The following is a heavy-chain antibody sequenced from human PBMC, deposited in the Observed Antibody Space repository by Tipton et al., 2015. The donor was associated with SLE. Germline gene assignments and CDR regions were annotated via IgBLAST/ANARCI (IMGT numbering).Heavy chain of an antibody. CDR2: IYNSGST. Sequence: TLSLTCTVSGGSISSHYWSWIRQPPGKGLEWIGYIYNSGSTKYNPSLKSRVTISVDTSKNQFSLKLSSVTATDTAVYYCARDYSVASAGNYFDYWGQGALVTVSS. J-gene: IGHJ4*02. V-gene: IGHV4-4*08. D-gene: IGHD6-13*01. CDR1: GGSISSHY. CDR3: ARDYSVASAGNYFDY.